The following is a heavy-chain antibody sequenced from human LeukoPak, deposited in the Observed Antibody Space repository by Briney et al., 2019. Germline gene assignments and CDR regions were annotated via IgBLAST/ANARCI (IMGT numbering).Heavy chain of an antibody. CDR1: GFIVSNNY. CDR2: ISGGGST. V-gene: IGHV3-53*01. CDR3: ARDHRYCSGGSCYEAFFDY. D-gene: IGHD2-15*01. Sequence: PGGSLRLSCAASGFIVSNNYMTWVRQAPGKGLEWDSIISGGGSTFYADSVKGRFTISRDTSKNTLYLQMKSLRAEDTAVYYCARDHRYCSGGSCYEAFFDYWGQGTLVSVST. J-gene: IGHJ4*02.